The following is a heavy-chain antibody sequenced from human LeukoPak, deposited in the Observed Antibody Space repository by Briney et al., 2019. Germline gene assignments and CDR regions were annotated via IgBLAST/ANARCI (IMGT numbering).Heavy chain of an antibody. J-gene: IGHJ6*02. D-gene: IGHD3-3*01. Sequence: SETLSLTCTVSGGSISGYYWSWIRQPPGKGLEWIGYIYYSGSTNYNPSLKSRVTISVDTSKNQFSLKLSSVTAADTAVYYCARDGGRYYDFWSGYYYYYGMDVWGQGTTVTVSS. CDR2: IYYSGST. CDR1: GGSISGYY. CDR3: ARDGGRYYDFWSGYYYYYGMDV. V-gene: IGHV4-59*01.